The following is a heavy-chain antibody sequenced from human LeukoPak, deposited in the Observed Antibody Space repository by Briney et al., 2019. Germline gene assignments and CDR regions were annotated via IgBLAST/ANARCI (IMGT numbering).Heavy chain of an antibody. J-gene: IGHJ4*02. CDR3: AKGYSYGYSDY. D-gene: IGHD5-18*01. CDR1: GFTFSRYA. CDR2: ISGSGGST. V-gene: IGHV3-23*01. Sequence: GGSLRLSCAASGFTFSRYAASWVRQAPGKGLEWVSAISGSGGSTYYADSVKGRFTISRDNSKNTLYLQMNSLRAEDTAVYYCAKGYSYGYSDYWGQGTLVTVSS.